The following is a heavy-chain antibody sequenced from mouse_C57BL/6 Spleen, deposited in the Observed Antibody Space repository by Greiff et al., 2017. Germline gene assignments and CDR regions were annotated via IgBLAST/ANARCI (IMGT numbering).Heavy chain of an antibody. V-gene: IGHV10-3*01. CDR2: ISSKSSNYAT. Sequence: EVHLVESGGGLVQPKGSLKLSCAASGFTFNTYAMHWVRQAPGTGLEWVARISSKSSNYATSFADSVHVRFTISRADSQRMLYLHMNNLKAEGTARYDGVREADGYYQYCDVWGTGTTVTGAS. CDR3: VREADGYYQYCDV. J-gene: IGHJ1*03. CDR1: GFTFNTYA. D-gene: IGHD2-3*01.